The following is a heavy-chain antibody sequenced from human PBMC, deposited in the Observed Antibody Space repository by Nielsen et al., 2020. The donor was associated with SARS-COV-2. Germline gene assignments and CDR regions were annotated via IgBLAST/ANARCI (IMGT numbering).Heavy chain of an antibody. Sequence: ASVKVSCKASGYSFTSYAMLWVRQAPGQRPEWMGWINSGNGNTKYSQRFQGRVTITRDTSASTAYMELSSLRSEDTAVYYCASLFHSNYYHFGMDVWGQGTTVTVSS. CDR2: INSGNGNT. CDR1: GYSFTSYA. V-gene: IGHV1-3*01. J-gene: IGHJ6*02. CDR3: ASLFHSNYYHFGMDV. D-gene: IGHD4-11*01.